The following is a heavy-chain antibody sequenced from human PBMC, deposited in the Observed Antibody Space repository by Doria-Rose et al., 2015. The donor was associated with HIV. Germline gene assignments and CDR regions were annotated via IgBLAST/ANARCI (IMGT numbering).Heavy chain of an antibody. V-gene: IGHV2-26*01. CDR1: GVSLSSPGMG. CDR3: ARIKSSRWYHKYYFDF. Sequence: SGPVLVKPTETLTLTCTVSGVSLSSPGMGVSWIRQPPGKALEWLANIFSDDERSYKTSLKSRLTISRGTSKGQVVLTMTDMDPVDTATYYCARIKSSRWYHKYYFDFWGQGTLVIV. CDR2: IFSDDER. D-gene: IGHD6-13*01. J-gene: IGHJ4*02.